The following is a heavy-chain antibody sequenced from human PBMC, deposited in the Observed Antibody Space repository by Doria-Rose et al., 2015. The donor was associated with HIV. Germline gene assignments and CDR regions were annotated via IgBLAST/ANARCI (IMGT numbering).Heavy chain of an antibody. J-gene: IGHJ4*02. CDR1: GGSISHYY. V-gene: IGHV4-59*01. D-gene: IGHD1-26*01. Sequence: QVQLQESGPGLVKPSETLSLTCSVSGGSISHYYLSWIRQAPGKGLEYIGDIFYTGSTNYSHSLKSRVSISIDTSKNKFSLRLSSVTAADTAVYYCARVLSGTYDYWGQGTLVTVSS. CDR2: IFYTGST. CDR3: ARVLSGTYDY.